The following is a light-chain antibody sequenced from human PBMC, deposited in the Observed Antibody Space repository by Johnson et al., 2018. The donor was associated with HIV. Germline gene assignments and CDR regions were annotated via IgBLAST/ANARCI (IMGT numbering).Light chain of an antibody. CDR2: DNN. CDR3: GTWDSSLGAWV. J-gene: IGLJ1*01. V-gene: IGLV1-51*01. Sequence: QPVLTQPPSVSAAPGQKVTISCSGSSSNIGNNYVSWYQQLPGTAPKLLIYDNNKRPSGIPDRFSGSKSGTSATLDITGLQTGDEADYYCGTWDSSLGAWVFGTGTKVTVI. CDR1: SSNIGNNY.